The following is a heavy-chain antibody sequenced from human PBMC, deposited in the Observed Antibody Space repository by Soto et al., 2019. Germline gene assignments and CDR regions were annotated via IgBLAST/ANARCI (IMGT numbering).Heavy chain of an antibody. D-gene: IGHD2-8*01. V-gene: IGHV4-39*01. CDR1: GGSISSRSYY. J-gene: IGHJ6*03. Sequence: SETLSLTCSVSGGSISSRSYYWGWIRQPPGKGLEWIGSIYYSGHTYYNPSLKSRVTISVDTSKNQFSLKLSSVTAADTAVYYCARTASYCTNGVCYSNYYYYLDVWGEGTTVTVSS. CDR3: ARTASYCTNGVCYSNYYYYLDV. CDR2: IYYSGHT.